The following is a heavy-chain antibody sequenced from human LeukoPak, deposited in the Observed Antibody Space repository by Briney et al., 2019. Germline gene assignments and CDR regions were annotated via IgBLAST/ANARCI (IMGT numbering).Heavy chain of an antibody. Sequence: SETLSLTCTVSGGSISSSSYYWGWIRQPPGKGLEWIGSIYYSGSTYYNPSLKSRVTISVDTSKNQFSLKLSSVTAADTAVYYCARAMSSMVRNHYWGQGTLVTVSS. V-gene: IGHV4-39*07. CDR1: GGSISSSSYY. D-gene: IGHD3-10*01. J-gene: IGHJ4*02. CDR2: IYYSGST. CDR3: ARAMSSMVRNHY.